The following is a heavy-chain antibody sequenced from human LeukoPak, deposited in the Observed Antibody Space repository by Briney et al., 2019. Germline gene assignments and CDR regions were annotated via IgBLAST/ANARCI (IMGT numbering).Heavy chain of an antibody. J-gene: IGHJ3*02. CDR2: IYYSGST. CDR1: GGSISSGGYS. D-gene: IGHD3-22*01. V-gene: IGHV4-30-4*07. CDR3: ARYYYDSSGYFKGVGAFDI. Sequence: PSQTLSLTCAVSGGSISSGGYSWSWIRQPPGKGLEWIGYIYYSGSTYYNPSLKSRVTISVDTSKNQFSLKLSSVTAADTAVYYCARYYYDSSGYFKGVGAFDIWGQGTMVTVSS.